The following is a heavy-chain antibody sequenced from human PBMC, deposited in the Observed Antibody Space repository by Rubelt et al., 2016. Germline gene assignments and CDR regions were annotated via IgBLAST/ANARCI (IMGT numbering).Heavy chain of an antibody. CDR1: GYTFRSYA. CDR3: ARVRRYYDDAFDI. Sequence: QVQLVQSVSELRKPGASVKVSCKGSGYTFRSYAMNWVRQAPGQGLEWMGWISTDIGNPTYAQGFTGRFVFSLDTSVSTAYLQISSLKAEDTVVYYCARVRRYYDDAFDIWGQGTMVTVSS. V-gene: IGHV7-4-1*02. CDR2: ISTDIGNP. D-gene: IGHD3-22*01. J-gene: IGHJ3*02.